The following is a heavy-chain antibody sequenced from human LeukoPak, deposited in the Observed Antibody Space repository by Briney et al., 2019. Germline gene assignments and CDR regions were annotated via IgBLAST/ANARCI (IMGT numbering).Heavy chain of an antibody. CDR2: IIPILGIA. D-gene: IGHD6-6*01. J-gene: IGHJ4*02. CDR1: GGTFSSYA. V-gene: IGHV1-69*04. Sequence: SVKVSCKASGGTFSSYAISWVRQAPGQGLEWMGRIIPILGIANYAQKFQGRVTITADKSTSTAYMELSSLRSEDTAVYYRAREARVSYSSSSYWGQGTLVTVSS. CDR3: AREARVSYSSSSY.